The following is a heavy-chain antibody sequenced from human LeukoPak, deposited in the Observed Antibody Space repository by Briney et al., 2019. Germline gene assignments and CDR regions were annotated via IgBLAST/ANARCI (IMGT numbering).Heavy chain of an antibody. CDR1: GGSISSYY. V-gene: IGHV4-59*01. CDR2: IYYSGST. D-gene: IGHD7-27*01. J-gene: IGHJ4*02. Sequence: PSETLSLTCTVSGGSISSYYWSWIRQPPGKGLEWIGYIYYSGSTNYNPSLKSRVTISVDTSKNQFSLKLSSVTAADTAVYYCARAGTGDKFDYWGQGTLVTVSS. CDR3: ARAGTGDKFDY.